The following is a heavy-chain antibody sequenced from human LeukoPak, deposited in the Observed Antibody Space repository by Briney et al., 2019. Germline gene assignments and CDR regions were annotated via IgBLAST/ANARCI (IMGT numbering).Heavy chain of an antibody. CDR1: GGSISSYY. Sequence: SETLSLTCTVSGGSISSYYWRWIRQPPGKGLEWIGYIYYSGSTNYNPSFKSRVTISVDTSKNQFSLKVSQVTAAAHAVYYCGGRYDSKCPNWFDPWGQGTLVTVSS. J-gene: IGHJ5*02. V-gene: IGHV4-59*08. CDR2: IYYSGST. CDR3: GGRYDSKCPNWFDP. D-gene: IGHD3-22*01.